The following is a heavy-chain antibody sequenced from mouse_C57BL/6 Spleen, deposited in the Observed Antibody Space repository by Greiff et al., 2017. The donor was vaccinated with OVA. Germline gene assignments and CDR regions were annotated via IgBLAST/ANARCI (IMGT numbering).Heavy chain of an antibody. CDR2: IHPNSGST. Sequence: QVQLKQPGAELVKPGASVKLSCKASGYTFTSYWMHWVKQRPGHGLEWIGMIHPNSGSTNYNEKFKSKATLTVDKSSSTAYMQLSSLTSEDSAVYYCAGGGGYYFDYWGQGTTLTVSS. J-gene: IGHJ2*01. D-gene: IGHD1-1*02. CDR1: GYTFTSYW. V-gene: IGHV1-64*01. CDR3: AGGGGYYFDY.